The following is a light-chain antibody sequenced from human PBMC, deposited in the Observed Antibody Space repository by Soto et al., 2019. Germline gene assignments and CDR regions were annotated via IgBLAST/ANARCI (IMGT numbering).Light chain of an antibody. Sequence: DIPLTQSPSFLSASVGDRVTITCWASQGMSSYLAWYQQKPGKAPKLLIYAASTLQSGVPSRFSGSGSGTEFTLTISSLQPEDFATYYCQQLNSYPRTFGQGTKVEIK. CDR3: QQLNSYPRT. CDR2: AAS. CDR1: QGMSSY. J-gene: IGKJ1*01. V-gene: IGKV1-9*01.